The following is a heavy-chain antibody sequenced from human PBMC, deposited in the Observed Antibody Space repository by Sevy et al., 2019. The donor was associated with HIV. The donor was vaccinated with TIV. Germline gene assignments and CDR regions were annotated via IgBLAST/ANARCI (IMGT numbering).Heavy chain of an antibody. D-gene: IGHD3-22*01. CDR1: GFTFSRYW. CDR3: ARAEQVTMLVVFGGLYFDS. Sequence: GGSLRLSCAASGFTFSRYWMTWVRQAPGKGLEWVANIKQDESEKYYVDSVKGRFTISRDNPKNSLYQQMNSLRADDTAVYYCARAEQVTMLVVFGGLYFDSWGQGTLVTVSS. CDR2: IKQDESEK. J-gene: IGHJ4*02. V-gene: IGHV3-7*01.